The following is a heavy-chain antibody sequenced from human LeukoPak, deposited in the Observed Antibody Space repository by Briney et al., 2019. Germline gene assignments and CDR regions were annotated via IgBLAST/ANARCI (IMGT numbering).Heavy chain of an antibody. V-gene: IGHV3-7*05. J-gene: IGHJ4*02. CDR2: IKEDGSEK. CDR1: GFTISNYW. CDR3: ARGEYYYDGGY. D-gene: IGHD3-22*01. Sequence: PGGSLRLSCAVSGFTISNYWMSWVRQAPGKGLEWVANIKEDGSEKNYVDSVKGRFTISRDNAKNSLYLQMNSLRAEDTAVYYCARGEYYYDGGYWGQGTLVTASS.